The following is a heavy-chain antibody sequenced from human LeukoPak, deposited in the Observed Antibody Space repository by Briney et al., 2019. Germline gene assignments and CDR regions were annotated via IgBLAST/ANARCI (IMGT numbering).Heavy chain of an antibody. D-gene: IGHD2-2*01. CDR3: ARDDCSSISCYHNWFYP. V-gene: IGHV3-7*01. CDR2: IKQDGSEK. J-gene: IGHJ5*02. CDR1: GFTFSSYW. Sequence: QAGGSLRLSCAASGFTFSSYWMSWVRQAPGKGLEWVANIKQDGSEKYYVDSVKGRFTISRDNPKNSLYLQMNSLRAEDTAVYYCARDDCSSISCYHNWFYPWGQGTLVTVSS.